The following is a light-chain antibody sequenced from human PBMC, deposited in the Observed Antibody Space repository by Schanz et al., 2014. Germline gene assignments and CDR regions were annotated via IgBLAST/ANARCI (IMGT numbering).Light chain of an antibody. CDR2: DVT. Sequence: QSALTQPRSVSGSPGQSVTISCTGTSSDVGGYNYVSWYQQHPGKAPKLMIYDVTKRPSGVPGRFSGSKSGNKASLTISGLQAEDEADYYCCSYAGSYTEVFGGGTKLTVL. J-gene: IGLJ2*01. CDR3: CSYAGSYTEV. V-gene: IGLV2-11*01. CDR1: SSDVGGYNY.